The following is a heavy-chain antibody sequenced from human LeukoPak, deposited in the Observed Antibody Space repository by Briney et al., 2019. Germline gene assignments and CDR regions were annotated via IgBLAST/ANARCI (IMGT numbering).Heavy chain of an antibody. CDR3: ATFYDFWSGYSPRHFDY. CDR2: ISNDGSNK. CDR1: GFTFSNYA. D-gene: IGHD3-3*01. Sequence: GRSLRLSCAASGFTFSNYALDWVRQAPGKGLEWVAVISNDGSNKYYADSVKGRFTISRDNSKNTLYLQMNSLGAEDTAVYYCATFYDFWSGYSPRHFDYWGQGTLVTVSS. V-gene: IGHV3-30*04. J-gene: IGHJ4*02.